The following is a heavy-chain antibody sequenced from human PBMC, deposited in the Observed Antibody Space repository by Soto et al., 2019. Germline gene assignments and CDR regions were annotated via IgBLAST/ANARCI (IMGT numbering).Heavy chain of an antibody. CDR3: AKDFDSDETSHGPNDY. D-gene: IGHD3-22*01. CDR1: GFSFSSCG. J-gene: IGHJ4*02. V-gene: IGHV3-23*01. CDR2: ISGSGDAK. Sequence: EVHLLESGGGLVQPGESLRLSCVASGFSFSSCGMSWVRQAPGKGLEWASIISGSGDAKYYADSVKGRFTISRDNSKNTMYLQMDSLRAEDTAVYYCAKDFDSDETSHGPNDYWGQGTLVTVSS.